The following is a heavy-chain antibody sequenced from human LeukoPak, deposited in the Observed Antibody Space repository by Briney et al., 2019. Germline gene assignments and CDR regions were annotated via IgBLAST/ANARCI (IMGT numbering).Heavy chain of an antibody. CDR1: GFTFSSYG. CDR2: ISYDGSNK. V-gene: IGHV3-30*18. J-gene: IGHJ4*02. D-gene: IGHD3-3*01. CDR3: AKDSGFKLRFLEWFLDY. Sequence: PGRSLRLSCAASGFTFSSYGMHWVRQAPGKGLEWVAVISYDGSNKYYADFVKGRFTISGDNSKNTLYLQMNSLRAEDTAVYHCAKDSGFKLRFLEWFLDYWGQGTLVTVSS.